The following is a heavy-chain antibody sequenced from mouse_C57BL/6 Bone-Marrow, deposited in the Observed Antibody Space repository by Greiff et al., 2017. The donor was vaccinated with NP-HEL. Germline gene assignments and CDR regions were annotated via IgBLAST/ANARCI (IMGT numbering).Heavy chain of an antibody. Sequence: EVKLMESEGGLVQPGSSMKLSCTASGFTFSDYYMAWVRQVPEKGLEWVANINYDGSSTYYLDSLKSRFIISRDNAKNILYLQMSSLKSEDTATYYCARRGGRDWYFDVWGTGTTVTVSS. CDR1: GFTFSDYY. D-gene: IGHD1-1*02. CDR3: ARRGGRDWYFDV. CDR2: INYDGSST. J-gene: IGHJ1*03. V-gene: IGHV5-16*02.